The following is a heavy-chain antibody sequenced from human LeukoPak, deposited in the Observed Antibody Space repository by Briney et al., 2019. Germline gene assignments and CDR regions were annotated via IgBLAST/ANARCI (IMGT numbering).Heavy chain of an antibody. Sequence: ASVKVSCKASGYTFTNYAINWVRQAPGQGLEWMGWINTNTGNPTYAQGFTGRFVLSLDTSVSTAYLQISSLKAEDTAVYYCARDSYGSGSYYYVYWGQGTLVTVSS. CDR2: INTNTGNP. CDR3: ARDSYGSGSYYYVY. CDR1: GYTFTNYA. J-gene: IGHJ4*02. D-gene: IGHD3-10*01. V-gene: IGHV7-4-1*02.